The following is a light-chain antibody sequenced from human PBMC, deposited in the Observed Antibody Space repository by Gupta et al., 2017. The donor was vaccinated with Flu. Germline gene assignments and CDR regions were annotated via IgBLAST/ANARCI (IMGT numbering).Light chain of an antibody. J-gene: IGKJ5*01. CDR3: QQSSSSPIT. V-gene: IGKV1-39*01. CDR2: TTS. CDR1: QNINRF. Sequence: DIQMTQSPSSLSASVGDSVTLTRRASQNINRFLNWYQQRPGEAPKLLIYTTSNLQSGVPSRFSGSGSGTDFTLTISSLQPEDFATYYCQQSSSSPITFGQGTRL.